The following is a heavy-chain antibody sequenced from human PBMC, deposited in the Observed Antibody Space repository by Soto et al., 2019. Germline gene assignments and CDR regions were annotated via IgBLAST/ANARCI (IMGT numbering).Heavy chain of an antibody. CDR3: ARVPSPFDYYYAMDV. D-gene: IGHD3-16*01. CDR2: IFSSGTT. V-gene: IGHV4-30-4*01. J-gene: IGHJ6*02. CDR1: GGSISSGNKY. Sequence: TLSLTCTVSGGSISSGNKYWSWIRQPPGKGLEWIGYIFSSGTTYYNPSLKSRLTMSLDASQNQFSLKLNSLTDADTAVYFCARVPSPFDYYYAMDVWGQGTTVTVSS.